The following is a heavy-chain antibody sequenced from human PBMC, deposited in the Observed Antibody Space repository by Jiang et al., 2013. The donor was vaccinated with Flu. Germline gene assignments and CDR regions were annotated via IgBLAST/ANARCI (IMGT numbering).Heavy chain of an antibody. CDR3: ASLVADLVFWYSSSWYNPSPDY. D-gene: IGHD6-13*01. Sequence: VQLVESGGGLVKPGGSLRLSCAASGFTFSDYYMSWIRQAPGKGLEWVSYISSSGSTIYYADSVKGRFTISRDNAKNSLYLQMNSLRAEDTAVYYCASLVADLVFWYSSSWYNPSPDYWGQGTLVTVSS. CDR1: GFTFSDYY. J-gene: IGHJ4*02. CDR2: ISSSGSTI. V-gene: IGHV3-11*01.